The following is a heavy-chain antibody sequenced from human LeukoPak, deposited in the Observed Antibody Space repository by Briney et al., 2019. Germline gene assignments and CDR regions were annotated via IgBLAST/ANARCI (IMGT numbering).Heavy chain of an antibody. CDR3: ARGPSRFLEWLFKMELDY. CDR1: GFTFSSYW. J-gene: IGHJ4*02. Sequence: PGGSLILSCAASGFTFSSYWMHWVRQAPGKGLVWVSRINSDGSSTSYADSVKGRFTISRDNAKNTLYLQMNSLRAEDTAVYFCARGPSRFLEWLFKMELDYWGQGTLVTVSS. D-gene: IGHD3-3*01. CDR2: INSDGSST. V-gene: IGHV3-74*01.